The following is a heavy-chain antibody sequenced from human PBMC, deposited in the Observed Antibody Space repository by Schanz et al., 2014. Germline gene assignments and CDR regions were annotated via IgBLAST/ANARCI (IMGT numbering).Heavy chain of an antibody. V-gene: IGHV3-21*06. CDR1: GFSFDSYN. Sequence: EVQLVESGGGLVKPGGSLRLSCTASGFSFDSYNMHWVRHSPGKGLEWVAFLSFDSRHIYYADSVKGRFTISRDNAKSSLHPQMNSLRADDTAVYYCARDGVAATTDFEYWGQGALVTVSS. J-gene: IGHJ4*02. D-gene: IGHD1-1*01. CDR2: LSFDSRHI. CDR3: ARDGVAATTDFEY.